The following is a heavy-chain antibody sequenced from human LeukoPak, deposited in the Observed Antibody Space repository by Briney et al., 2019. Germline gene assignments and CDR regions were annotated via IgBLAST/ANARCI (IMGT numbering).Heavy chain of an antibody. CDR3: ASNYGYNFGGFDY. CDR1: GGSISSGGYS. V-gene: IGHV4-30-2*01. J-gene: IGHJ4*02. D-gene: IGHD5-24*01. CDR2: IYHSGST. Sequence: SQTLSLTCAVSGGSISSGGYSWSWIRQPPGKGLEWIGYIYHSGSTYYSPSLKSRVTISVDRSKNQFSLKLSSVTAADTAVYYCASNYGYNFGGFDYWGQGTLVTVSS.